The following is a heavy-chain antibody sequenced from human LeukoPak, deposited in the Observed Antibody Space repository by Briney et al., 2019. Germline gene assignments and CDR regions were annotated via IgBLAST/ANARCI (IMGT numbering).Heavy chain of an antibody. J-gene: IGHJ4*02. CDR1: GFTFSSYG. V-gene: IGHV3-30*18. CDR3: AKDREEHSSSYFDY. D-gene: IGHD6-6*01. CDR2: ISYDGSNK. Sequence: GGSLRLSCAASGFTFSSYGMHWVRQAPGKGLEWVAVISYDGSNKYYADSVKGRFTISRDNSKNTLYLQMNSLRAEDTAVYYCAKDREEHSSSYFDYWGQGTLVTVSS.